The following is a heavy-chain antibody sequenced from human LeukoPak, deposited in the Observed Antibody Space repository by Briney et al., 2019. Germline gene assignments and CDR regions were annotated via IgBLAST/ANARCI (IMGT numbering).Heavy chain of an antibody. V-gene: IGHV4-4*07. CDR3: ARGSGCSSSSCHAGEFDY. D-gene: IGHD2-2*01. CDR2: IFNSGSA. CDR1: GDSISSYS. J-gene: IGHJ4*02. Sequence: SETLSLTCTVSGDSISSYSWNWIRQPAGEGLEWIGHIFNSGSANYNPSRKSRVTMSVDTSKNQFSLNLTSVTAADTAVYYCARGSGCSSSSCHAGEFDYWGQRTLVTVPS.